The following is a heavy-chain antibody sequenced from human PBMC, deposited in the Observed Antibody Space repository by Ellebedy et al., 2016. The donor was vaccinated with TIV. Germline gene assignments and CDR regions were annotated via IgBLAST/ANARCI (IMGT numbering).Heavy chain of an antibody. CDR2: IVGRGDRT. J-gene: IGHJ4*02. D-gene: IGHD3-22*01. CDR1: GFNFRNYA. Sequence: GGSLRLXXAASGFNFRNYAMSWVRQAPGKGLEWVSSIVGRGDRTHYADSVKGRFTISRDNARNTLFLQMNSLRAEDTAVYYCAREDYYDSYGYFVYWGQGALVTVSP. V-gene: IGHV3-23*01. CDR3: AREDYYDSYGYFVY.